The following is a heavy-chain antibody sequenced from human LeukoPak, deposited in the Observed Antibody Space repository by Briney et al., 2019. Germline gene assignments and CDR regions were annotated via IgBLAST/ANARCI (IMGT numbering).Heavy chain of an antibody. CDR3: ARDSPTFTFGGVIVTGDDAFDI. CDR1: GFTFSSYG. CDR2: IWYDGSNK. V-gene: IGHV3-33*01. J-gene: IGHJ3*02. Sequence: GGSLRLSCAASGFTFSSYGMHWVRQAPGKGLEWVAVIWYDGSNKYYADSVKGRFTISRDNSKNTLYLQMNGLRAEDTAVYYCARDSPTFTFGGVIVTGDDAFDIWGQGTMVTVSS. D-gene: IGHD3-16*02.